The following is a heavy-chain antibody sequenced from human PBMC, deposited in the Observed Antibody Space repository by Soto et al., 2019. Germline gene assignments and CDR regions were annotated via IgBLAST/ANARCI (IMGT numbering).Heavy chain of an antibody. V-gene: IGHV3-30-3*01. CDR2: ISYDGSNK. CDR3: ARGCSGGSCYHPDFDL. Sequence: GGSLRLSCAASGFTFSSYAMHWVRQAPGKGLEWVAVISYDGSNKYYADSVKGRFTISRDNSKNTLYLQMNSLRAEDTAVYYCARGCSGGSCYHPDFDLWGRGTLVTVSS. J-gene: IGHJ2*01. CDR1: GFTFSSYA. D-gene: IGHD2-15*01.